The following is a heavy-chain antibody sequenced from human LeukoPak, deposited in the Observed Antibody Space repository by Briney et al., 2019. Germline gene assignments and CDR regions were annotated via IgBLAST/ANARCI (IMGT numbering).Heavy chain of an antibody. J-gene: IGHJ4*02. D-gene: IGHD4-17*01. Sequence: PGGSLRLSCAASGFTFSIYSMNWVRQAPGKGLEWVPSISSSGGSKFNADSVKGRFTISRDNAKNSLYLHMNSLRAEDTAVYYCAADYDFDYWGQGTLVTVSS. CDR3: AADYDFDY. CDR2: ISSSGGSK. CDR1: GFTFSIYS. V-gene: IGHV3-21*01.